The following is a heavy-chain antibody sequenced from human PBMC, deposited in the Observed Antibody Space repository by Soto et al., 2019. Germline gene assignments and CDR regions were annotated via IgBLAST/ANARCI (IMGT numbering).Heavy chain of an antibody. J-gene: IGHJ6*02. V-gene: IGHV3-30*18. Sequence: QVQLVESGGGVVQPGRSLRLSCAASGFTFSSYGMHWVRQAPGKGLEWVAVISYDGSNKYYADSVKGRFTISRDNSKNTLYLQMNSLRAEDTAVYYCAKDLQLWSSGPYYYGMDVWGQGTTVTVSS. CDR2: ISYDGSNK. CDR1: GFTFSSYG. CDR3: AKDLQLWSSGPYYYGMDV. D-gene: IGHD5-18*01.